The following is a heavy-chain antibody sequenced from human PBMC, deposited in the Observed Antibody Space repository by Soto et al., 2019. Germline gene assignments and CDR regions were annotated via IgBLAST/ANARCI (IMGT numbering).Heavy chain of an antibody. D-gene: IGHD3-16*01. V-gene: IGHV3-30*03. CDR2: ISYDGSNK. Sequence: GGSLRLSCAASGFTFSSYGMHWVRQAPGKGLEWVAVISYDGSNKYYADSVKGRFTISRDSSRNTVYLQMNSLKVEDTAVYYCARDHVGPQTFDYWGQGTQVTVSS. CDR1: GFTFSSYG. J-gene: IGHJ4*02. CDR3: ARDHVGPQTFDY.